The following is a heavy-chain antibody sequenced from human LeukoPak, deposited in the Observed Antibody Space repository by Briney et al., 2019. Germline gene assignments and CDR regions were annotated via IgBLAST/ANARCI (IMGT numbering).Heavy chain of an antibody. CDR2: IIPIFGTA. J-gene: IGHJ6*03. CDR1: GGTFSSYA. Sequence: GASVTVSCKASGGTFSSYAISWVRQAPGQGLEWMGGIIPIFGTANYAQKFQGRVTITTDESTSTAYMELSSLRSEDTAVYYCARVRLFGGVSYYYYMDVWGKGTTVTVSS. D-gene: IGHD3-16*01. V-gene: IGHV1-69*05. CDR3: ARVRLFGGVSYYYYMDV.